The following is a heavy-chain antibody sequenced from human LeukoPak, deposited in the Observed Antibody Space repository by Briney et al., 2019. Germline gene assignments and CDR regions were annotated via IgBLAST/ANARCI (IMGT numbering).Heavy chain of an antibody. CDR3: ARGRRGIAAAGAY. J-gene: IGHJ4*02. V-gene: IGHV3-53*01. CDR1: GFTVSSNY. D-gene: IGHD6-13*01. Sequence: GGSLRLSCAAPGFTVSSNYMSWVRQAPGRGLEWVSVIYSGGSTYYADSVKGRFTISRDNSKNTLYLQMNSLRAEDTAVYYCARGRRGIAAAGAYWGQGTLVTVSS. CDR2: IYSGGST.